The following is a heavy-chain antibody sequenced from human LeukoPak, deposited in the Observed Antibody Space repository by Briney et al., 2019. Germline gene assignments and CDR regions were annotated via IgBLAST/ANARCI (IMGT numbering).Heavy chain of an antibody. CDR3: ARRFSKRIAAAGTDKNWFDP. Sequence: PSETLSLTCAVYGGSFSGYYWSWIRQPPGKGLEWIGEINHSGSTNYNPSLKSRVTISVDTSKNQFSLKLSSVTAADTAVYYCARRFSKRIAAAGTDKNWFDPWGQGTLVTVSS. V-gene: IGHV4-34*01. CDR2: INHSGST. CDR1: GGSFSGYY. D-gene: IGHD6-13*01. J-gene: IGHJ5*02.